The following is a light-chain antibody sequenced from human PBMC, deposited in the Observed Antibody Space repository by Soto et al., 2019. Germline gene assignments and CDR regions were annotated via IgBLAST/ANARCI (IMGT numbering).Light chain of an antibody. CDR2: EGS. CDR3: ISYRNRTSRV. Sequence: QSALTQPASVSGSPGQSISVSCTRTSSDVGSYNYVSWYRQHPDKAPKLMIYEGSNRPSGVSKRFSRSKCGNTASLTISELEGEDGDEYYFISYRNRTSRVFGTGTKLTVL. V-gene: IGLV2-14*01. J-gene: IGLJ1*01. CDR1: SSDVGSYNY.